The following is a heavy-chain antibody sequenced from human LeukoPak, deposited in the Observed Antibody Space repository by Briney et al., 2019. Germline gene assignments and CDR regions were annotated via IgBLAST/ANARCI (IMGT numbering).Heavy chain of an antibody. CDR2: ISSSSSYI. CDR1: GFTFSSYS. V-gene: IGHV3-21*01. CDR3: ATVVGGPYDAFDI. J-gene: IGHJ3*02. Sequence: GGSLRLSCAASGFTFSSYSMNWVRQAPGKGLEWVSSISSSSSYIYYADSVKGRITISRDNAKNSLYLQMNSLRAEDTAVYYCATVVGGPYDAFDIWGQGTMVTVSS. D-gene: IGHD2-15*01.